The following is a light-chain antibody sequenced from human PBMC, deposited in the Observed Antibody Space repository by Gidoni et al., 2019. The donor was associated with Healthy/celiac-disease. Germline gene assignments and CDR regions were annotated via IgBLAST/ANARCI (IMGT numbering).Light chain of an antibody. CDR3: QAWDSSTVV. J-gene: IGLJ2*01. Sequence: SYELTQPPSASESPGPTASITCSGVKLGDKYACWYQQKPGQSPVLVIYQDSKRPSGIPERFSGSNSGNTATLTISGTQAMDEADYYCQAWDSSTVVFGGGTKLTVL. CDR1: KLGDKY. V-gene: IGLV3-1*01. CDR2: QDS.